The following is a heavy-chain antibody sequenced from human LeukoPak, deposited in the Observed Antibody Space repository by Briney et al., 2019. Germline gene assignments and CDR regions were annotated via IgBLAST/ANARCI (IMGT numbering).Heavy chain of an antibody. CDR2: INPSGGTT. V-gene: IGHV1-46*01. J-gene: IGHJ4*02. CDR1: GYIFTNCY. CDR3: ARDQGVYSNYDSFDY. Sequence: EASVKVSCKASGYIFTNCYIHWVRQAPGQGLEWMGIINPSGGTTSYAQKFQGRVTLTRDTSTSTVYMELSSLRSEDTAVYYCARDQGVYSNYDSFDYWGQGTLVTVSS. D-gene: IGHD5-12*01.